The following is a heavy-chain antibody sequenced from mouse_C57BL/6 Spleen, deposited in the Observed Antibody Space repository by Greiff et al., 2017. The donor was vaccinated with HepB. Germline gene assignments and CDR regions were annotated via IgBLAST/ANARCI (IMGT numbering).Heavy chain of an antibody. D-gene: IGHD2-1*01. V-gene: IGHV1-19*01. J-gene: IGHJ4*01. CDR2: INPYNGGT. CDR3: ARDGNYGAMDY. Sequence: EVQLQQSGPVLVKPGASVKMSCKASGYTFTDYYMNWVKQSHGKSLEWIGVINPYNGGTSYNQKFKGKATLTVDKSSSTAYMERNSLTSEDSAVYYCARDGNYGAMDYWGQGTSVTVSS. CDR1: GYTFTDYY.